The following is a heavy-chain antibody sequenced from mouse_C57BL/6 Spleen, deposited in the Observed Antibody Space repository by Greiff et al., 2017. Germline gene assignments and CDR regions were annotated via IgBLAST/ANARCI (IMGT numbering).Heavy chain of an antibody. CDR2: IYPSDSET. Sequence: VQLQQPGAELVRPGSSVKLSCKASGYTFTSYSMDWVKQRPGQGLEWIGNIYPSDSETHYNQKFKDKATLAVDKSSSTAYMQLSSLTSEDSAVYYGARSGYYFDYWGQGTTLTVSA. J-gene: IGHJ2*01. CDR1: GYTFTSYS. V-gene: IGHV1-61*01. D-gene: IGHD3-1*01. CDR3: ARSGYYFDY.